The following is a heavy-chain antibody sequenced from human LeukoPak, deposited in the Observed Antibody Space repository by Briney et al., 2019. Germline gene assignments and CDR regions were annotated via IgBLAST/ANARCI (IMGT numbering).Heavy chain of an antibody. J-gene: IGHJ3*02. CDR2: IFSNDEK. CDR1: GFSLSNARMG. CDR3: ARITRYYDSRGYDGGAFDI. Sequence: SGPTLVNPTETLTLTCTVSGFSLSNARMGVSWIRQPPGKALEWLVHIFSNDEKSYSTSLKSSLTISKDTSKSQVVLTMTNMDPVDTGTYYCARITRYYDSRGYDGGAFDIWGQGTMVTVSS. D-gene: IGHD3-22*01. V-gene: IGHV2-26*01.